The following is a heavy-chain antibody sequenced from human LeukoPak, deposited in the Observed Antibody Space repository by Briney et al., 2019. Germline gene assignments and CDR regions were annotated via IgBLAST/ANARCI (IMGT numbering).Heavy chain of an antibody. J-gene: IGHJ4*02. CDR2: INQDGSEK. CDR1: GFTFSSYW. Sequence: GRSLRLSCAASGFTFSSYWMSWVRQAPGKGLEWVANINQDGSEKYYVDSVKGRFTISRDNAKKSLYLQMNSLRAEDTAVYYCGRVGAYYGSGSYSDYWGQGTLVTVSS. V-gene: IGHV3-7*01. CDR3: GRVGAYYGSGSYSDY. D-gene: IGHD3-10*01.